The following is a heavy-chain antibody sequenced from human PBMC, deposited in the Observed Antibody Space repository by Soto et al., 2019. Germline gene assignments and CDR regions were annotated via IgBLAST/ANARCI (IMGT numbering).Heavy chain of an antibody. CDR3: ARDQSELKPYWYYYYMDV. V-gene: IGHV3-48*01. CDR1: GFTFSSYS. J-gene: IGHJ6*03. Sequence: PGGSLRLSCAASGFTFSSYSMNWVRQAPGKGLEWVSYISSSSSTIYYADSVKGRFTISRDNAKNSLYLQMNSLRAEDTAVYYCARDQSELKPYWYYYYMDVWGKGTTVTVSS. CDR2: ISSSSSTI. D-gene: IGHD1-26*01.